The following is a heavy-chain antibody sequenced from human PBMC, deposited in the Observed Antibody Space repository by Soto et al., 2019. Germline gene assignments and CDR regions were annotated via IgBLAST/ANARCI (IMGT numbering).Heavy chain of an antibody. D-gene: IGHD2-8*01. CDR3: AKVRPRLTQQFNGVA. V-gene: IGHV1-18*01. Sequence: QIQLVQSGPEVKKPGASVRVSCKASGYTFSDHGFSWVRQGPGQGLEWLGWISAYNGDTVYAQKFQDRVTRPTDTSTSTAYMELRSLRSDDTAVYYCAKVRPRLTQQFNGVAWGQGTLVTVSS. CDR1: GYTFSDHG. CDR2: ISAYNGDT. J-gene: IGHJ5*02.